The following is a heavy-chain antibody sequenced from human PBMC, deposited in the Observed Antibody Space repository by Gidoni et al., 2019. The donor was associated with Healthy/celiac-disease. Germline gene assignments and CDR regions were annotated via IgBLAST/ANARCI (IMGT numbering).Heavy chain of an antibody. D-gene: IGHD2-2*01. CDR3: ATAVVPAANGWFDP. CDR2: FEPEDGET. CDR1: GNTRTELS. V-gene: IGHV1-24*01. Sequence: VQLVQAGAEVKKPGASVKVSYKVSGNTRTELSMHWVRQAPGKGLECMGGFEPEDGETISAQKFQGRVTMTEDTSTDTAYMELSSLISEDTAVYYCATAVVPAANGWFDPWGQGTLLTVSS. J-gene: IGHJ5*02.